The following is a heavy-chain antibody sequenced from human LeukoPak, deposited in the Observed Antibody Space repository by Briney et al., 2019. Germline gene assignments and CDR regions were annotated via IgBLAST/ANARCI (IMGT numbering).Heavy chain of an antibody. CDR2: IYYSGST. J-gene: IGHJ4*02. CDR1: GGSIGSYY. CDR3: ARFNRYCGGDCYSFDY. D-gene: IGHD2-21*01. Sequence: SETLSLTCTVSGGSIGSYYWSWIRQPPGKGLEWIGSIYYSGSTYYNPSLKSRVTISVDTSKNQFSLKLSSVTAADTAVYYCARFNRYCGGDCYSFDYWGQGTLFTVSS. V-gene: IGHV4-39*01.